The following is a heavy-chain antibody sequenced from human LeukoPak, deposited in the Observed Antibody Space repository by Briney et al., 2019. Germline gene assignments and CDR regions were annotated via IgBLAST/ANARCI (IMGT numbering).Heavy chain of an antibody. Sequence: MTSETLSLTCTVSGGSISSYYWSWIPQPPGKGLEWIGYIYYSGSTNYNPSLKSRVTISVDTSKNQFSLKLSSVTAADTAVYYCARSVGAGFDYWGQGTLVTVSS. CDR2: IYYSGST. CDR3: ARSVGAGFDY. V-gene: IGHV4-59*01. CDR1: GGSISSYY. J-gene: IGHJ4*02. D-gene: IGHD1-26*01.